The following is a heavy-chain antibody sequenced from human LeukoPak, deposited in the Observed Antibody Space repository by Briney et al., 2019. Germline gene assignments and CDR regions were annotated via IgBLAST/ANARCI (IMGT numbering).Heavy chain of an antibody. CDR3: ARHVGEDYDFWSGYFID. CDR2: IYPGDSDT. V-gene: IGHV5-51*01. J-gene: IGHJ4*02. CDR1: GYSFTTYW. Sequence: GESLKISCKGSGYSFTTYWIGWVRQMPGKGLEWMGIIYPGDSDTRYSPSFQGQVTISADKSISTAYLQWSSLKASDTAMYYCARHVGEDYDFWSGYFIDWGQGTLVTVST. D-gene: IGHD3-3*01.